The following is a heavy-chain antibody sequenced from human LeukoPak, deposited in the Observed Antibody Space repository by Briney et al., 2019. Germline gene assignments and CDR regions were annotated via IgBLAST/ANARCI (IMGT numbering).Heavy chain of an antibody. D-gene: IGHD3-22*01. CDR3: AKDHTYYDSPHAFDM. J-gene: IGHJ3*02. Sequence: HSGGSLRLSCAASGFTFSSYAMSWVRQAPGKGLEWVSAISGSGGSTYYADSVKGRFTISRDNSKNTLNLQVSSLRGEDTAVYYCAKDHTYYDSPHAFDMWGQGTMVTVSS. CDR1: GFTFSSYA. V-gene: IGHV3-23*01. CDR2: ISGSGGST.